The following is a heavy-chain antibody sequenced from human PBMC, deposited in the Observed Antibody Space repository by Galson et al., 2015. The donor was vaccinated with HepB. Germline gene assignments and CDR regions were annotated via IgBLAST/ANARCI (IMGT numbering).Heavy chain of an antibody. V-gene: IGHV3-30*03. J-gene: IGHJ4*02. CDR3: ARGGNYPEYYFDS. CDR1: GFTFSSYG. CDR2: ISYDGSNK. Sequence: SLRLSCAASGFTFSSYGMHWVRQAPGKGLEWVAVISYDGSNKYYADSVKGRFTISRDNSKNTLYLQMSSLRAEDTAAYFCARGGNYPEYYFDSWGQGTLVTVSS. D-gene: IGHD1-7*01.